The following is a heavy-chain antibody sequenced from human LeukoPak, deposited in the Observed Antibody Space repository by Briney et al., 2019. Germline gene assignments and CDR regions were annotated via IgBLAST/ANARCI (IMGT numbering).Heavy chain of an antibody. CDR2: IWYDGSNK. D-gene: IGHD4-17*01. V-gene: IGHV3-33*01. CDR1: GFTFSSYG. Sequence: GRSLRLSCAVSGFTFSSYGMHWVRQAPGKGLEWVAVIWYDGSNKYYADSVKGRFTISRDNSKNTLYLQLNSLRAEDTAVYYCARGRLDYGDFDAFDIWGQGTMVIVSS. J-gene: IGHJ3*02. CDR3: ARGRLDYGDFDAFDI.